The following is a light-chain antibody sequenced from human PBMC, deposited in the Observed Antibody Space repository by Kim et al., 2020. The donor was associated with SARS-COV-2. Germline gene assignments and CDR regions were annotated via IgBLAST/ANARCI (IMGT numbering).Light chain of an antibody. CDR3: QKYNGAPWT. CDR1: QVISIY. V-gene: IGKV1-27*01. J-gene: IGKJ1*01. CDR2: AAS. Sequence: SSSVGDRFPIPCRASQVISIYLAWYQQKPVNAPKLLIFAASALQSGVPTRFSGSGSGTDFTLPISSLQPEDVATYYCQKYNGAPWTFGQGTKLEI.